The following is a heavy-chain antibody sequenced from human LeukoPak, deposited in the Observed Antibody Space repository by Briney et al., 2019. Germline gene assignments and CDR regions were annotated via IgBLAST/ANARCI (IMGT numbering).Heavy chain of an antibody. V-gene: IGHV1-69*13. J-gene: IGHJ4*02. D-gene: IGHD2-2*01. Sequence: SVKVPCKASGGTFSSYAISWVRQAPGQGLEWMGGIIPMLGTAKYAQKFQGRVTITADESTSTAYMELSSLRSEDTAVYYCARGRCSSTSCYSDYWGQGTLVTVSS. CDR1: GGTFSSYA. CDR3: ARGRCSSTSCYSDY. CDR2: IIPMLGTA.